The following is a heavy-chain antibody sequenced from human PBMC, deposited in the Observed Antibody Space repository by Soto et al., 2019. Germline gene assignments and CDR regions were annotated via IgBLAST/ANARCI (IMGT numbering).Heavy chain of an antibody. V-gene: IGHV1-46*01. CDR1: GYTFTSYY. D-gene: IGHD1-1*01. J-gene: IGHJ6*02. CDR2: INPSAGSS. Sequence: APVKVSCKASGYTFTSYYMHWVRQAPGQGLEWMGVINPSAGSSSYAQKFQGRVTMTRDTSTSTVYMELSSLRSEDTAVYYCARGQDDNNYYRMDVCDQETAGTASS. CDR3: ARGQDDNNYYRMDV.